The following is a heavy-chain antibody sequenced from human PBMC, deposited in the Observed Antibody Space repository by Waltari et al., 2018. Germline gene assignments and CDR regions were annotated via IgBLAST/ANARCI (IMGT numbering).Heavy chain of an antibody. CDR3: AARRRFATPSLGY. Sequence: EVQLVESGGGLVQPGGSLRLSCAASGLTFSSSWMSWVRQAPGKGLEWVANIKQDGSEKYYVDSVKGRFTISRDNAKNSLYLQMNSLRAEDTAVYYCAARRRFATPSLGYWGQGTLVTVSS. CDR2: IKQDGSEK. J-gene: IGHJ4*02. V-gene: IGHV3-7*01. D-gene: IGHD2-15*01. CDR1: GLTFSSSW.